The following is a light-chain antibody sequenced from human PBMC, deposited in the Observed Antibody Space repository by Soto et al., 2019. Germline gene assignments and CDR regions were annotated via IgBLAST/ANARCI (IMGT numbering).Light chain of an antibody. V-gene: IGLV2-14*03. Sequence: QSALTQPASVSGSPGQSITISCTGTSSDIGRYNYVSWYQQHPGTAPKLMIYDVSKRPSGVSNRFSGSKSGNTASLTISGLQAEDEADYYCTSYTRSTTLVFGGGTKLTVL. CDR2: DVS. CDR1: SSDIGRYNY. J-gene: IGLJ2*01. CDR3: TSYTRSTTLV.